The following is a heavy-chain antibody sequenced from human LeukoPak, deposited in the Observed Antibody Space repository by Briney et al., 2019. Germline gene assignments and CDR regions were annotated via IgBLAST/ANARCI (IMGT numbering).Heavy chain of an antibody. Sequence: GGSLRLSCAASGFTFSSYSMNWVRQAPGKGLEWVSYISSSGSTIYYADSVKGRFTISRDNAKNSLYLQMNSLRAEDTAVYYCARDLGDITMVRGDADYWGQGTLVTVSS. V-gene: IGHV3-48*04. CDR2: ISSSGSTI. CDR3: ARDLGDITMVRGDADY. J-gene: IGHJ4*02. CDR1: GFTFSSYS. D-gene: IGHD3-10*01.